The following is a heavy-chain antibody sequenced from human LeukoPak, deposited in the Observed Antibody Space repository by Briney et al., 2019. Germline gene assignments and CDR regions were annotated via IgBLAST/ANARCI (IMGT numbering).Heavy chain of an antibody. CDR2: IYYSGST. D-gene: IGHD6-19*01. J-gene: IGHJ4*02. Sequence: SETLSLTCTVSVGSISSYYWSWIRQPPGKGLEWIGYIYYSGSTNYNPSLKSRVTISVDTSKNQFSLKLSSVTAADTAVYYCARAGYSSGWYDFDYWGQGILVIVSS. CDR1: VGSISSYY. V-gene: IGHV4-59*01. CDR3: ARAGYSSGWYDFDY.